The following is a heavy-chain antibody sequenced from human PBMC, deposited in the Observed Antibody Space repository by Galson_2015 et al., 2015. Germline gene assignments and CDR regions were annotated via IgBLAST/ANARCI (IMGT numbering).Heavy chain of an antibody. V-gene: IGHV3-49*04. D-gene: IGHD6-13*01. CDR1: GFTFGDYA. J-gene: IGHJ4*02. Sequence: RLSCAASGFTFGDYAMSWVRQAPGKGLEWVGFIRSKAYGGTTEYAASVKGRFTISRDDSKSIAYLQMNSLKTEDTAVYYCTRWEQQLVGEGPFDYWGQGTLVTVSS. CDR3: TRWEQQLVGEGPFDY. CDR2: IRSKAYGGTT.